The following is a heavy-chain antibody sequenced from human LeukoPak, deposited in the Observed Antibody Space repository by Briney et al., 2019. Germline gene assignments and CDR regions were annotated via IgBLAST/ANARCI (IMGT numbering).Heavy chain of an antibody. CDR2: IYYSGST. V-gene: IGHV4-30-4*01. J-gene: IGHJ4*02. Sequence: SETLSLTCTVSGGSISSGDYYWSWIRQPPGKGLEWIGYIYYSGSTYYNPSLKSRVTISVDTSKNQFSLKLSSVTAAGTAVYYCARFDSYGYSQYFDYWGQGTLVTVSS. D-gene: IGHD5-18*01. CDR1: GGSISSGDYY. CDR3: ARFDSYGYSQYFDY.